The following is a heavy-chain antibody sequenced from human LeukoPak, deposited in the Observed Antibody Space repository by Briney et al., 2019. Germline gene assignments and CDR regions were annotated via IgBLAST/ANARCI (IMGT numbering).Heavy chain of an antibody. V-gene: IGHV3-21*01. D-gene: IGHD3-9*01. CDR3: ARFYDILTGYYGYYYYYYMDV. CDR2: ISSSSSYI. Sequence: GGSLRLSCAASGFTFSSYSMNWVRQAPGKGLEWVSSISSSSSYIYYADSVKGRFTISRDNAKNSLYLQMNSLRAEDTAVYYCARFYDILTGYYGYYYYYYMDVWGKGTTVTVSS. J-gene: IGHJ6*03. CDR1: GFTFSSYS.